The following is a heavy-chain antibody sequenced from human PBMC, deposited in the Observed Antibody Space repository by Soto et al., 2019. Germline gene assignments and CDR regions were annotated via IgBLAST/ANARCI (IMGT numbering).Heavy chain of an antibody. CDR2: ISYDGSNK. CDR1: GFTFSSYA. V-gene: IGHV3-30-3*01. Sequence: HPGGSLRLSCAASGFTFSSYAMHWVRQAPGKGLEWVAVISYDGSNKYYADSVKGRFTISRDNSKNTLYLQMNSLRAEDTAVYYCARDRQQLGYYYYYGMDVWGQGTTVTVSS. CDR3: ARDRQQLGYYYYYGMDV. J-gene: IGHJ6*02. D-gene: IGHD6-13*01.